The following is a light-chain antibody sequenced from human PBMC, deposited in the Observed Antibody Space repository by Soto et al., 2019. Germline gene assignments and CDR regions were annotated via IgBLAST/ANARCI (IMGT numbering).Light chain of an antibody. CDR2: GAS. J-gene: IGKJ1*01. V-gene: IGKV3-20*01. Sequence: EIVMTQSPAPLSVSPGERATLSCRASQSLSSSYLAWYQQKPGQAPRLLIYGASNRATGIPARFSGSGSGTDFTLTISSLEPEDFAVYYCQQYGSSGTFGQGTKVDIK. CDR1: QSLSSSY. CDR3: QQYGSSGT.